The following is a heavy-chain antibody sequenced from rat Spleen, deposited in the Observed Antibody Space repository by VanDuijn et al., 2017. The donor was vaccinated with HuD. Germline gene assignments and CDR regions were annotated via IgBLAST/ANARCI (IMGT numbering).Heavy chain of an antibody. Sequence: EVQLVESGGGLVQPGRSLKLSCAASGFTFSDYYMAWVRQAPTKGLEWVATFSYDGFTTYYRDSVRGRFTISSDDAKTTLYLQMDSLRSEDTATYYCARGTEIVMPTLFDYWGQGVMVTVSS. CDR3: ARGTEIVMPTLFDY. V-gene: IGHV5-7*01. J-gene: IGHJ2*01. CDR2: FSYDGFTT. D-gene: IGHD1-12*01. CDR1: GFTFSDYY.